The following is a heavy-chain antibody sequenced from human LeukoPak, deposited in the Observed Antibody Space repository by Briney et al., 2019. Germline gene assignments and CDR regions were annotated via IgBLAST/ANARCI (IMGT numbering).Heavy chain of an antibody. CDR3: ARVPYPQYYYDSSGYVFDY. Sequence: PGESLKISCKGSGYRFTSYWIGWVRQMPGKGLEWMGIIYPGDSDTRYSPSFQGQVTISADKSISTAYLQWSSLKASDTAMYYCARVPYPQYYYDSSGYVFDYWGQGTLVTVSS. J-gene: IGHJ4*02. V-gene: IGHV5-51*01. CDR2: IYPGDSDT. D-gene: IGHD3-22*01. CDR1: GYRFTSYW.